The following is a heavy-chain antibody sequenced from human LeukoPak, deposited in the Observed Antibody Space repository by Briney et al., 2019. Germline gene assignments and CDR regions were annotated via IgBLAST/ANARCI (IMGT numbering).Heavy chain of an antibody. CDR3: ARGYMRSSWYVRYPCGYYFDY. V-gene: IGHV4-34*01. CDR2: INHSGST. D-gene: IGHD6-13*01. CDR1: GGSFTSYF. Sequence: NSSETLSLTCAVYGGSFTSYFWSWIRQPPGKGLEWIGEINHSGSTNYNPSLKSRVTISVDTSKNQFSLKLSSVTAADTAVYYCARGYMRSSWYVRYPCGYYFDYWGQGTLVTVSS. J-gene: IGHJ4*02.